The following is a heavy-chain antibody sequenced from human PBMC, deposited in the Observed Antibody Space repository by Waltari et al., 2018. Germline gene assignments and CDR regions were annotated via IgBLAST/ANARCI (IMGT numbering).Heavy chain of an antibody. V-gene: IGHV3-9*01. CDR2: ISWNSGSI. CDR3: AKDMTTVTSNDAFDI. J-gene: IGHJ3*02. Sequence: EVQLVESGGGLVQPGRSLRLSCAASGFTFDDYAMHWVRPAPGKGLEWVSGISWNSGSIGYADSVKGRFTISRDNAKNSLYLQMNSLRAEDTALYYCAKDMTTVTSNDAFDIWGQGTMVTVSS. D-gene: IGHD4-17*01. CDR1: GFTFDDYA.